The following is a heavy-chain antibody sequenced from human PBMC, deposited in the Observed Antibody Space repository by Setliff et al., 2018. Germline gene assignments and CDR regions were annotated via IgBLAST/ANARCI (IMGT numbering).Heavy chain of an antibody. D-gene: IGHD2-8*02. CDR2: IIPILGNT. CDR3: ARGGVVLY. J-gene: IGHJ4*02. CDR1: GGTFSSYA. V-gene: IGHV1-8*02. Sequence: ASVKVSCKASGGTFSSYAISWVRQAPGQGLEWMGGIIPILGNTGYAQKFQGRVTMTRNTSISTAYMELSSLRSEDTAVYYCARGGVVLYWGQGTLVTVSS.